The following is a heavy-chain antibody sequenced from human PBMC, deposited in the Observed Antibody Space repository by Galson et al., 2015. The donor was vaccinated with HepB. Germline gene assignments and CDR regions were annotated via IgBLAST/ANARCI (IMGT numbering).Heavy chain of an antibody. D-gene: IGHD3-22*01. J-gene: IGHJ3*02. CDR3: AKDQDYYDSSGYYMTPVAFDI. CDR2: ISWNSGSI. CDR1: GFTFDDYA. Sequence: SLRLSCAASGFTFDDYAMHWVRQAPGKGLEWVSGISWNSGSIGYADSVKGRFTISRDNAKNSLYLQMNSLRAEDTALYYCAKDQDYYDSSGYYMTPVAFDIWGQGTMVTVSS. V-gene: IGHV3-9*01.